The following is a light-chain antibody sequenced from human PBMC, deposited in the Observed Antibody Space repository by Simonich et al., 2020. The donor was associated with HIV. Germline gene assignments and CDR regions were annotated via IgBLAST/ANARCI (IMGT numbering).Light chain of an antibody. V-gene: IGKV3-11*01. J-gene: IGKJ1*01. CDR3: QQSYSTPWT. CDR2: DAS. CDR1: QSVSSH. Sequence: EIVLTQSPATLSLSPGERATLSCRASQSVSSHLAWYQQKPGQAPRLLIYDASNRATGIPARFSGSGSGTDFTLTISSLQPEDFATYYCQQSYSTPWTFGQGTKVEIK.